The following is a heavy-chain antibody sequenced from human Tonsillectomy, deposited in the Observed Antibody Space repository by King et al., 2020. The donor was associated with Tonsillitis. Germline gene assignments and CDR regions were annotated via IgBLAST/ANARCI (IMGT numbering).Heavy chain of an antibody. V-gene: IGHV1-2*02. D-gene: IGHD2-2*01. Sequence: QLVQSGAEVKNPGASVEVSCKASGYTFTGYYIHWVRQAPGQGLEWMGWINPHTGGTDAAQKFQGRVRMTSDTSISTAYMDLSSLRSDDTAVYYCARGRDRYCSSATCFTFDPWGQGTLVTVSS. CDR3: ARGRDRYCSSATCFTFDP. CDR2: INPHTGGT. J-gene: IGHJ5*02. CDR1: GYTFTGYY.